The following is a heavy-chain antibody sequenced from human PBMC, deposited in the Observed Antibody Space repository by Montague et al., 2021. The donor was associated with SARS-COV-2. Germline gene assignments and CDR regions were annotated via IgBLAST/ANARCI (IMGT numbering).Heavy chain of an antibody. CDR1: GESLSGYC. J-gene: IGHJ4*02. CDR3: ARHPLGYCSSTSCYVG. Sequence: SETLSLTCAVYGESLSGYCWSRRRQPPGKGREGMGGNYYSRGSYYNPSLKSRGTRSVDTSKNQLSPKLSSVTTADTAVYYYARHPLGYCSSTSCYVGWGQGTLVTVSS. D-gene: IGHD2-2*01. CDR2: NYYSRGS. V-gene: IGHV4-34*01.